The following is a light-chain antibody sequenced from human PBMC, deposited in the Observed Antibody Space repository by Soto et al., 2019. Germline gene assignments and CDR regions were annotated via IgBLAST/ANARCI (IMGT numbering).Light chain of an antibody. CDR3: QPYDSFWT. Sequence: MNQSPASLSASVEDRVTITCRASQSIRNDLGWFQQKPGRAPKLLIYDASNLEGGVPSRFSGSGSGTEFTFTISSLQPDDIATYYCQPYDSFWTFGQVT. J-gene: IGKJ1*01. CDR1: QSIRND. CDR2: DAS. V-gene: IGKV1-17*01.